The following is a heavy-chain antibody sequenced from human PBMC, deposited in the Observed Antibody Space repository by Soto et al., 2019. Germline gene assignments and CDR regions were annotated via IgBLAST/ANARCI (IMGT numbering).Heavy chain of an antibody. CDR3: AVSLYGVVLHYYYLMDV. J-gene: IGHJ6*02. Sequence: QVQLVQSGAEVRKPGSSVKVSCKASGGSFSSFAFSWVRQAPGQGLEWMGGIIPMFGSANYAQEFLGRVTFTADDSTSTAYMEISGLTFEDTAFYYCAVSLYGVVLHYYYLMDVWGPGTSVTVSS. V-gene: IGHV1-69*01. CDR2: IIPMFGSA. CDR1: GGSFSSFA. D-gene: IGHD3-3*01.